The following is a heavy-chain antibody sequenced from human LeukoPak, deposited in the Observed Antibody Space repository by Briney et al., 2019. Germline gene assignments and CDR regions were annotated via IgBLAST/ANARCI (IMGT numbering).Heavy chain of an antibody. CDR3: ARVGAWELQRVFDY. CDR1: GFTFSDYW. CDR2: INRGGNEV. J-gene: IGHJ4*02. Sequence: PGGSLRLSCAASGFTFSDYWMTWVRQVPGKGLEWVANINRGGNEVHYVDSVKGRFTISRDNAKNSLHLQLDSLRVEDTAVYYCARVGAWELQRVFDYWGQGTLVTVSS. D-gene: IGHD1-26*01. V-gene: IGHV3-7*01.